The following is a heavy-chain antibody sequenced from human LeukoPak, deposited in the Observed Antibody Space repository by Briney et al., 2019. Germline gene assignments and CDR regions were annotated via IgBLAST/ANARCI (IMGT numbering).Heavy chain of an antibody. J-gene: IGHJ5*02. D-gene: IGHD3-9*01. V-gene: IGHV5-51*01. CDR2: IYPGDSDT. Sequence: GESLKISCKGSGYSFTSYWIGWVRQMPGKGLEWMGIIYPGDSDTRYGPSFQGQVTISADKSISTAYLQWSSLKASDTVMYYCAKTYYDILTGFDPWGQGTLVTVSS. CDR3: AKTYYDILTGFDP. CDR1: GYSFTSYW.